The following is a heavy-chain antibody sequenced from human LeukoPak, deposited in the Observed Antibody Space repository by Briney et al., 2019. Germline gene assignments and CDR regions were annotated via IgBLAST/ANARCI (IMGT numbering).Heavy chain of an antibody. J-gene: IGHJ3*02. CDR2: INHSGST. CDR1: GFTFSSYS. CDR3: ARVQQYCSGGSCYYSAFDI. V-gene: IGHV4-34*01. Sequence: PGGSLRLSCAASGFTFSSYSMNWVRQAPGKGLEWIGEINHSGSTNYNPSLKSRVTISVDTSKNQFSLKLSSVTAADTAVYYCARVQQYCSGGSCYYSAFDIWGQGTMVTVSS. D-gene: IGHD2-15*01.